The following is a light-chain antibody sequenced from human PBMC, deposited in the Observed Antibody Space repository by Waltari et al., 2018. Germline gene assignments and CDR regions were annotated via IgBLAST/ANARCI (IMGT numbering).Light chain of an antibody. Sequence: EIVLTQSPATLSLSPGERATLSCRASQSVSSYLAWYQQKPGQAPRLLIYDASNRATGIPARFSGSGSGTDFTLTITSLEPEDFAGEDGQQRSDWPLTFGGGTKVEIK. CDR3: QQRSDWPLT. J-gene: IGKJ4*01. CDR2: DAS. CDR1: QSVSSY. V-gene: IGKV3-11*01.